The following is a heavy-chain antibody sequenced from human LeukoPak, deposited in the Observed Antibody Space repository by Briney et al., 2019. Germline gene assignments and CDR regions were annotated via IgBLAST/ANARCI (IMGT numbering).Heavy chain of an antibody. CDR1: GFTFSSYW. J-gene: IGHJ4*02. CDR3: AMIYGLSTIDY. D-gene: IGHD4-17*01. CDR2: IKQDGSQK. V-gene: IGHV3-7*01. Sequence: GGSLRLSCAASGFTFSSYWMSWVRQAPGKGLEWVANIKQDGSQKYSVDSVKGRFTISRDNAKNSLYLQMNSLRAEDTAVYYCAMIYGLSTIDYWGQGTLVTVSS.